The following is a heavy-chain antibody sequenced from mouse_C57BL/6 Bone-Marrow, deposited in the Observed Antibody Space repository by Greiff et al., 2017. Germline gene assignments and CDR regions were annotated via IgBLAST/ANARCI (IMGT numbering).Heavy chain of an antibody. CDR1: GYTFTSYW. V-gene: IGHV1-72*01. CDR3: ARWGDYDVCYAMDY. J-gene: IGHJ4*01. CDR2: IDPNSGGT. Sequence: QQSCKASGYTFTSYWMHWVKQRPGRGLEWIGRIDPNSGGTKYNEKFKSKATLTVDKPSSTAYMQLSSLTSEDSAVYYCARWGDYDVCYAMDYWGQGTSVTVSS. D-gene: IGHD2-4*01.